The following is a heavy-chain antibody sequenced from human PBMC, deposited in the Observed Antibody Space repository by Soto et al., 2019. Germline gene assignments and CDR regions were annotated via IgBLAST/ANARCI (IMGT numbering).Heavy chain of an antibody. CDR2: IYSGGST. CDR1: RFTVSSKY. J-gene: IGHJ6*02. D-gene: IGHD3-3*01. V-gene: IGHV3-53*01. Sequence: CSLKLCCAAYRFTVSSKYMSWVRQAPGKGLEWVSVIYSGGSTYYADSVKGRFTISRDNSKNTLYLQMNSLRAEDTAVYYCASPHYDFWSGFPGSGYGMDLWRQETTVTVSS. CDR3: ASPHYDFWSGFPGSGYGMDL.